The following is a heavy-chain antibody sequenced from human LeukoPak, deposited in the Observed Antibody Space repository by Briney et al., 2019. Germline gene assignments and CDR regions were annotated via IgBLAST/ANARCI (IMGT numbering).Heavy chain of an antibody. Sequence: GGSLRLSCAASGFTFSSYGMHWVRQAPGKGLEWVAFIRYDGSNKYYADSVKGRFTISRDNSKNTLYLQMNSLRAEDTAVYYCAKFLLRYYYGSGSDYWGQGTLVTVSS. CDR3: AKFLLRYYYGSGSDY. V-gene: IGHV3-30*02. CDR1: GFTFSSYG. CDR2: IRYDGSNK. J-gene: IGHJ4*02. D-gene: IGHD3-10*01.